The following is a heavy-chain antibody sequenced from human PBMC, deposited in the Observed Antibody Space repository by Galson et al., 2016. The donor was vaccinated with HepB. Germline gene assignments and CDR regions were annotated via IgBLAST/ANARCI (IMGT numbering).Heavy chain of an antibody. CDR1: GGSINNYY. CDR3: ARWNEGCDY. Sequence: EPLSLTCTVSGGSINNYYWNWIRQPPGKGLEWIGYIYYNGFTNYNPSLESRVTISVDTSKNQLSLRLSSVTAADTAVYYCARWNEGCDYWGQGTLVSVSS. D-gene: IGHD1-1*01. CDR2: IYYNGFT. V-gene: IGHV4-59*01. J-gene: IGHJ4*02.